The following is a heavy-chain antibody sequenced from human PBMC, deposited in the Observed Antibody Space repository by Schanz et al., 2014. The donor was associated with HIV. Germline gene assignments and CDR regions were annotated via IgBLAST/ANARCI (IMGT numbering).Heavy chain of an antibody. Sequence: QEQLVESGGGSVKPGGSLRLSCAASGFSLGDYYMSWIRQAPGKGLEWLAVISYDGRNKKFANSVKGRFTISRDNSKNTVYLQAKSLRPEDTAVYYCAKDRNQYDSRYIGKGNYYYYYGMDVWGQGTTVTVSS. CDR3: AKDRNQYDSRYIGKGNYYYYYGMDV. CDR1: GFSLGDYY. D-gene: IGHD3-22*01. CDR2: ISYDGRNK. V-gene: IGHV3-30*18. J-gene: IGHJ6*02.